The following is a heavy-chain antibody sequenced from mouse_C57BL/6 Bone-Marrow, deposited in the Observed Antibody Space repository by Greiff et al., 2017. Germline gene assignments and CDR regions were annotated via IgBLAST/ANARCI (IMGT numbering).Heavy chain of an antibody. CDR2: IHPNSGST. V-gene: IGHV1-64*01. Sequence: QVQLQQPGAELVKPGASVKLSCKASGYTFTSYWMHWVKQRPGQGLEWIGMIHPNSGSTNYNEKFKSKATLTVDKSSSTAYMQLSSLTSEDSAVYYCYGSSYKYYAMDYWGQGTSVTVSA. J-gene: IGHJ4*01. CDR1: GYTFTSYW. D-gene: IGHD1-1*01. CDR3: YGSSYKYYAMDY.